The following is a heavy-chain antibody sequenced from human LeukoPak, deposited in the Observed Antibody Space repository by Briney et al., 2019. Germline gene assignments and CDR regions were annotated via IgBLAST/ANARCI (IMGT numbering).Heavy chain of an antibody. D-gene: IGHD3-22*01. Sequence: GGSLRLSCAASGFTFSSYSMNWVRQAPGKGLEWVSSISSSSSYIYYADSVKGRFTISRDNAKNSLYPQMNSLRAEDTAVYYCARGVEYYDSSGYYDYWGQGTLVTVSS. CDR3: ARGVEYYDSSGYYDY. CDR1: GFTFSSYS. CDR2: ISSSSSYI. J-gene: IGHJ4*02. V-gene: IGHV3-21*01.